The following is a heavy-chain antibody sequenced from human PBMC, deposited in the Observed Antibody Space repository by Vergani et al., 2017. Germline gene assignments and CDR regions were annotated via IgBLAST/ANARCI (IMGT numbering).Heavy chain of an antibody. D-gene: IGHD4-11*01. Sequence: QVQLQQWGGGLLKPSETLSLTCVVTGGSFTSYHWTWIRQSPGEGLEWVGDIDHTGRPDYNPSLKSRLTISVDKSRNQFSLTLHSVTAPDTAIYFCARVNTETNGHLYYYDYMDVWVQGTAVTVS. CDR2: IDHTGRP. V-gene: IGHV4-34*01. CDR3: ARVNTETNGHLYYYDYMDV. J-gene: IGHJ6*03. CDR1: GGSFTSYH.